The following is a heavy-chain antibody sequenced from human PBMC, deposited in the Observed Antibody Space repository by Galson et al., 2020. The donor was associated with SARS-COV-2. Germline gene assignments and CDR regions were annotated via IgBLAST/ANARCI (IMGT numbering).Heavy chain of an antibody. J-gene: IGHJ4*02. D-gene: IGHD6-19*01. CDR1: GFTFEEYW. CDR3: TREGWQGGY. V-gene: IGHV3-7*01. CDR2: IRGNGNER. Sequence: GESLKISCVVSGFTFEEYWMSWFRQAPGKGLECVANIRGNGNERNYADSVKGRFSISRDNTVNSLFLQMDSLRVEDTAVYYCTREGWQGGYWGQGTRVTVSS.